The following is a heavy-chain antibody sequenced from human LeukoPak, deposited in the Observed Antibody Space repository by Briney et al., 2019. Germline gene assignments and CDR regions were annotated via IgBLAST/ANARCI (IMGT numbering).Heavy chain of an antibody. CDR3: ARDPGVVVGNWFDP. J-gene: IGHJ5*02. Sequence: SETLSLTCTVSGGSISSSSYYWGWIRQPPGKGPEWIGSIYYSGSTYYNPSLKSRVTTSVDTSKNQFSLKLSSVTAADTAVYYCARDPGVVVGNWFDPWGQGTLVTVSS. V-gene: IGHV4-39*07. CDR2: IYYSGST. D-gene: IGHD2-15*01. CDR1: GGSISSSSYY.